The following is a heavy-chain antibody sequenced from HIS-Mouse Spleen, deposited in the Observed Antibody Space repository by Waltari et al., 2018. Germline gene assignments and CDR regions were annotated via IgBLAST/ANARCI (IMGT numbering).Heavy chain of an antibody. CDR2: IIPILGIA. D-gene: IGHD6-13*01. J-gene: IGHJ3*02. Sequence: QVQLVQSGAEVKKPGSSVKVSCKASGGTFSSYAISWVRQAPGQGLEWMGRIIPILGIANYAQKSQGRVTITADKSTSTAYMELSSLRSEDTAVYYCARHPEISAAVGAFDIWGQGTMVTVSS. V-gene: IGHV1-69*04. CDR1: GGTFSSYA. CDR3: ARHPEISAAVGAFDI.